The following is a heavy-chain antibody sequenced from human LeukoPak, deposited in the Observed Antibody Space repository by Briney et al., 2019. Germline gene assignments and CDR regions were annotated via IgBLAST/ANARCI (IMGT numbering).Heavy chain of an antibody. V-gene: IGHV4-39*07. CDR1: GGSISSSTYY. J-gene: IGHJ4*02. Sequence: SETLSLTCTVSGGSISSSTYYWGWIRQPPGKGLEWIGSIYYSGSTYYNPSLKSRVTISVDTSNNQFSLKLRSVTAADTAVYYCARESGYYYDTSGYTFDYWGQGILVTVSS. CDR3: ARESGYYYDTSGYTFDY. CDR2: IYYSGST. D-gene: IGHD3-22*01.